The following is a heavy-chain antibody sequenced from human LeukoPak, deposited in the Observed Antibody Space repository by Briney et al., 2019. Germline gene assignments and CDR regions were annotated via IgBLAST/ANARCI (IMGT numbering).Heavy chain of an antibody. D-gene: IGHD2-2*01. CDR1: GYSISSGYY. CDR2: IYHSGTT. CDR3: ARQRHIVAVPGSFDI. Sequence: SETLSLTCAVSGYSISSGYYWGWVRQPPGKGLEWIGNIYHSGTTYYNPSLMSRVTISVDTSKNQFSLKLTSVTAADTAVYYCARQRHIVAVPGSFDIWGQGTMVTVPS. J-gene: IGHJ3*02. V-gene: IGHV4-38-2*01.